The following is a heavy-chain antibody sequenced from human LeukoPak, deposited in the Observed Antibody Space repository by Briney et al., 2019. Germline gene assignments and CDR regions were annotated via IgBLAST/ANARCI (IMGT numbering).Heavy chain of an antibody. D-gene: IGHD5-12*01. J-gene: IGHJ4*02. Sequence: ASVKVSCKASGYTFTSYYMHWVRQAPGQGLEWMGIINPSGGSTSYAQKFQGRVTMTRDTSTSTVYMELSSLRSEDTAVYYCARDPRGRGYSGYADYWGQGTLVTVSS. CDR2: INPSGGST. V-gene: IGHV1-46*01. CDR3: ARDPRGRGYSGYADY. CDR1: GYTFTSYY.